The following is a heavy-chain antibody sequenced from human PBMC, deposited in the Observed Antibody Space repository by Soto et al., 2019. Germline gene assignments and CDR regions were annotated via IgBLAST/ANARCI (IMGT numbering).Heavy chain of an antibody. CDR1: GFTFSVYA. CDR3: AKDPHFDFWTGYPNWFDP. J-gene: IGHJ5*02. D-gene: IGHD3-3*01. Sequence: GSLRLSCVASGFTFSVYAMTWVRQAPGKGLEWVSGISGNGHSAYYADSVKGRFTVSRDNSKNTLYLQMSSLRAEDTAVYYCAKDPHFDFWTGYPNWFDPWGQGTLVTVSS. V-gene: IGHV3-23*01. CDR2: ISGNGHSA.